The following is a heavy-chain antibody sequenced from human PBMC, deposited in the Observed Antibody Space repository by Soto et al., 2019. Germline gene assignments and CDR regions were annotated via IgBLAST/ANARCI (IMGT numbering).Heavy chain of an antibody. V-gene: IGHV1-69*01. Sequence: QVQLVQSGAEVKKPGSSVKVSCKASGGTFSNFAISWVRQAPGQGLEWMGGFIPIFDTLTYAQRFQGRLTISADESTSTAYMELSRLRSEDTAVYYCARFEQLVLHWGQGTLVTVSS. CDR1: GGTFSNFA. CDR2: FIPIFDTL. J-gene: IGHJ1*01. D-gene: IGHD6-13*01. CDR3: ARFEQLVLH.